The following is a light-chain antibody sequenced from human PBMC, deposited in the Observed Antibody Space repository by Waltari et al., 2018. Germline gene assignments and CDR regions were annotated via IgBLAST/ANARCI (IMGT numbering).Light chain of an antibody. CDR1: QIVGTN. J-gene: IGKJ4*01. Sequence: EIVLTQSPATLSLSAGDRATLSCRASQIVGTNLAWYQKRPGQAPRLLIYDAFDRAAGVPARLSGSSSGVEFTLTISSLEPEDSGVYFCQQRYKWPHSFGGGTKVEI. V-gene: IGKV3-11*01. CDR3: QQRYKWPHS. CDR2: DAF.